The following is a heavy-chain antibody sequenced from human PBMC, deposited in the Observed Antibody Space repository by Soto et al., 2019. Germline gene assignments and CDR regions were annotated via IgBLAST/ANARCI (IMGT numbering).Heavy chain of an antibody. CDR1: GGTFSSYA. D-gene: IGHD5-18*01. CDR2: IIPIFGTA. CDR3: ARAATADYYGMDV. Sequence: SVKVSGKASGGTFSSYAISWVRQAPGQGLEWMGGIIPIFGTANYAQKFQGRVTITADESTSTAYMELSSLRSEDTAVYYCARAATADYYGMDVWGQGTTVTVSS. V-gene: IGHV1-69*13. J-gene: IGHJ6*02.